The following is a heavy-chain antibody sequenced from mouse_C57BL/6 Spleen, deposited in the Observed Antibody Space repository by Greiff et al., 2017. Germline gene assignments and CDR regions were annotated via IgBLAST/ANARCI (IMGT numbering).Heavy chain of an antibody. D-gene: IGHD1-1*01. CDR3: ARWGYYGSSSY. CDR2: IDPSDRYT. V-gene: IGHV1-50*01. CDR1: GYTFTSYW. Sequence: VQLQQPGAELVKPGASVKLSCKASGYTFTSYWMQWVKQRPGQGLEWIGEIDPSDRYTNYNKKFKGKATLTVDTSSSTAYMQLSSLTSEDSAVYYCARWGYYGSSSYWGQGTTLTVSS. J-gene: IGHJ2*01.